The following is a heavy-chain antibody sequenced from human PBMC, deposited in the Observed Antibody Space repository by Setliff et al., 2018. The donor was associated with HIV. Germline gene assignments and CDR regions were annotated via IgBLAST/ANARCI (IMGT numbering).Heavy chain of an antibody. J-gene: IGHJ6*03. V-gene: IGHV4-59*08. D-gene: IGHD6-13*01. CDR2: IYYSGST. CDR1: GGSISSYY. Sequence: SETLSLTCTVSGGSISSYYWSWIRQPPGKGLEWIGYIYYSGSTNYNPSLKSRVTISVDTSKNQFSLKLSSVTAADTAVYYCARHFPGSPHPAGYYMDVWGKGTMGTVSS. CDR3: ARHFPGSPHPAGYYMDV.